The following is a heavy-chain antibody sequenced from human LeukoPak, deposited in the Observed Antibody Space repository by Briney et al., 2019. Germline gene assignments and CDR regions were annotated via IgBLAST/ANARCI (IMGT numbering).Heavy chain of an antibody. Sequence: GGSLRLSCAASGFTFSSYAMSWVRQAPGKGLEWVSAISGSGGSTYYAASVKGRFNISRDNSKNTLYLQMNSLRAEDTAVYYCAKDSMIVVVYYFDYWGQGTLVTVSS. D-gene: IGHD3-22*01. CDR1: GFTFSSYA. CDR2: ISGSGGST. J-gene: IGHJ4*02. CDR3: AKDSMIVVVYYFDY. V-gene: IGHV3-23*01.